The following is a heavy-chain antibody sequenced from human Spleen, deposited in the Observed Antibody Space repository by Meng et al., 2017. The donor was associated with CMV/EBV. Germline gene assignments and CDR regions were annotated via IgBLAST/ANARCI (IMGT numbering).Heavy chain of an antibody. D-gene: IGHD5-12*01. CDR3: VRGNIAGAGYHESYAFGV. CDR1: GYNFKTFE. J-gene: IGHJ6*02. Sequence: ASVKVSCKASGYNFKTFEINWVRQATGQGLEWVGRMNPNGGDTGLAQRFQGRVTMTRDNARSTAYMDLRNLRREDTAMYYCVRGNIAGAGYHESYAFGVWGQGTTVTVSS. V-gene: IGHV1-8*01. CDR2: MNPNGGDT.